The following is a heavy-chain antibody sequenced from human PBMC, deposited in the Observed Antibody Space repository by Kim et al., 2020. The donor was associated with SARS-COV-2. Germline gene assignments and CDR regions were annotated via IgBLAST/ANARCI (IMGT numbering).Heavy chain of an antibody. CDR3: AKDELYCSNVDCYGLGGY. V-gene: IGHV3-23*01. D-gene: IGHD2-8*01. J-gene: IGHJ4*02. Sequence: VNGRFTISRDNSKSTMYLQMNSRRAEDTAIYYCAKDELYCSNVDCYGLGGYWGQGTLVTVSS.